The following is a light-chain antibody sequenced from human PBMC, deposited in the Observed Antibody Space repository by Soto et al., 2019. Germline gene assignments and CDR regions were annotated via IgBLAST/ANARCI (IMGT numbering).Light chain of an antibody. Sequence: DIQLTQSPSFLSASVGDRVTITCRASQGISSYLAWYQQRPGKAPKLLIYAASTLQSGVPSRFSGSGSGTEFTTTSSSPPHEVLATYYLQQLNCHPLTFGGGTKVEIK. V-gene: IGKV1-9*01. CDR2: AAS. CDR3: QQLNCHPLT. J-gene: IGKJ4*01. CDR1: QGISSY.